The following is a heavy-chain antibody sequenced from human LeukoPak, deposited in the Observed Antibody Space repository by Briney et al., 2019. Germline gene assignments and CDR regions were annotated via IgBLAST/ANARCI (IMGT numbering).Heavy chain of an antibody. CDR3: ARDAYGSGKGFFDY. V-gene: IGHV1-2*02. CDR1: GYTFTDYY. CDR2: INPNSGTT. Sequence: ASMKVSCKASGYTFTDYYLHWVRQAPGQGLEWMGWINPNSGTTAYAQRFQGRVTMTTDTSTSTAYMELRSLRSDDTAVYYCARDAYGSGKGFFDYWGQGTLVTVSS. D-gene: IGHD3-10*01. J-gene: IGHJ4*02.